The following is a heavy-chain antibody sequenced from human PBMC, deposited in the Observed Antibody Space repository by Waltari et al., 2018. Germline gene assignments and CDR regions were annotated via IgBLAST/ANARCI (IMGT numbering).Heavy chain of an antibody. Sequence: QVQLQQWGAGLLKPSESLSLTCAVHGGSFSGYYWSWLRQPPGKGLEWIGEINHSGSNNYNPSLKSRVTISVDTSKNQFSLKLSSVSAADTAVYYCARGRVLLWFREPEYDYWGQGTLVTVSS. V-gene: IGHV4-34*01. D-gene: IGHD3-10*01. CDR3: ARGRVLLWFREPEYDY. CDR2: INHSGSN. CDR1: GGSFSGYY. J-gene: IGHJ4*02.